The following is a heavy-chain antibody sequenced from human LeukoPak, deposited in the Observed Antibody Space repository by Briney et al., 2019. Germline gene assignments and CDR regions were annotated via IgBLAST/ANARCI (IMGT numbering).Heavy chain of an antibody. V-gene: IGHV1-46*01. J-gene: IGHJ1*01. D-gene: IGHD2-2*01. CDR2: INPTGGST. Sequence: GASVKVSCKASGYTFTSYYMHWVRQAPGQGLEWMVIINPTGGSTSYAQKCQGRDTRTRDMSTSTVYMELSSLRHEDTGVYYCAREGCSSTSCYRYFQHWGQGTLVTVSS. CDR3: AREGCSSTSCYRYFQH. CDR1: GYTFTSYY.